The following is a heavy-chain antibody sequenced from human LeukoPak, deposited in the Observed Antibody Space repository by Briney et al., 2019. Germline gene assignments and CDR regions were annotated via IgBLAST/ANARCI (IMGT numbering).Heavy chain of an antibody. J-gene: IGHJ4*02. D-gene: IGHD1-1*01. CDR1: GGSISSSSYY. CDR2: IYYSGST. Sequence: SETLSLTCTVSGGSISSSSYYWGWIRQPPGKGLEWIGSIYYSGSTYYNPSLKSRVTISVDTSKNQFSLKLSSVTAADTAVYYCARGQANWNDWYFDYWGQGTLVTVSS. V-gene: IGHV4-39*07. CDR3: ARGQANWNDWYFDY.